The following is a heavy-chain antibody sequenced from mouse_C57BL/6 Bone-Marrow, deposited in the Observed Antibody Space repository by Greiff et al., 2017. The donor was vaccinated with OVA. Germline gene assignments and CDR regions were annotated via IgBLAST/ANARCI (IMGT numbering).Heavy chain of an antibody. J-gene: IGHJ4*01. V-gene: IGHV1-69*01. CDR1: GYTFTSYW. Sequence: QVQLQQPGAELVMPGASVKLSCKASGYTFTSYWMHWVKQRPGQGLAWIGEIDPSDSYPNYNQKFKGKSTLTVDKSSSTAYMQLSSLTSEDSAVYYCARGTAQATDYAMDYWGQGTSVTVSS. D-gene: IGHD3-2*02. CDR3: ARGTAQATDYAMDY. CDR2: IDPSDSYP.